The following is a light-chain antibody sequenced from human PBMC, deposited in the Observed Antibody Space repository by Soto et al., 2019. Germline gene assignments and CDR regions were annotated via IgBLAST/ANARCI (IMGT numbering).Light chain of an antibody. J-gene: IGKJ2*01. V-gene: IGKV2-28*01. CDR2: LGS. Sequence: DIVMTQSLLSLPVTPGEPASISCRSSQSLLHSNGYNYLDWYLQKPGQSPQILIYLGSNRAFGVPARFSGSGSGTHFTLKISRVEADDVGVYYCLQALQTPYTFGPGTKLEIK. CDR1: QSLLHSNGYNY. CDR3: LQALQTPYT.